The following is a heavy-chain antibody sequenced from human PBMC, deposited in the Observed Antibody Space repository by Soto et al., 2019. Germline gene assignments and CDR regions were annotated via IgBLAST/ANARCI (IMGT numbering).Heavy chain of an antibody. D-gene: IGHD6-6*01. J-gene: IGHJ6*02. V-gene: IGHV1-46*01. CDR1: GYTFTSYY. CDR3: ARAAYSSSSYYYYGMDV. CDR2: INPSGGST. Sequence: GASVKVSCKASGYTFTSYYMHWVRPAPVQGLEWMGIINPSGGSTSYAQKFQGRVTMTRETSTSTVYMELSSLRSEDTAVYYCARAAYSSSSYYYYGMDVWGQGTTVTVSS.